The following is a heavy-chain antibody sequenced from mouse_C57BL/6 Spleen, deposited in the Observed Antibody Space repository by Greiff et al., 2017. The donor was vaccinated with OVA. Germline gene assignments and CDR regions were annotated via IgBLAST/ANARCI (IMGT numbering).Heavy chain of an antibody. CDR2: IYPGSGST. V-gene: IGHV1-55*01. J-gene: IGHJ3*01. CDR3: ASSYYSNSKGFAC. Sequence: QVQLQQPGAELVKPGASVKMSCKASGYTFTSYWITWVKQRPGQGLEWIGDIYPGSGSTNYNEKFKSKATLTVDTSSSTAYMQLSSLTSEDSAVYYCASSYYSNSKGFACWGQGTLVTVSA. D-gene: IGHD2-5*01. CDR1: GYTFTSYW.